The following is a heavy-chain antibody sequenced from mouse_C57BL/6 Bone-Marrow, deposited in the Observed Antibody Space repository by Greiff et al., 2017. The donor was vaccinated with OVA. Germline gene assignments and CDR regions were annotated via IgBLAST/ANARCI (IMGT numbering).Heavy chain of an antibody. Sequence: QVQLQQSGAELVRPGTSVKVSCKASGYAFTNYLIEWVKQRPGQGLEWIGVINPGSGGTNYNEKFKGKATLTADKSSSTAYMQLSSLTSEDSAVYFCARLGEGYYAFAYWGQGTLVTVSA. J-gene: IGHJ3*01. CDR2: INPGSGGT. CDR3: ARLGEGYYAFAY. D-gene: IGHD2-3*01. CDR1: GYAFTNYL. V-gene: IGHV1-54*01.